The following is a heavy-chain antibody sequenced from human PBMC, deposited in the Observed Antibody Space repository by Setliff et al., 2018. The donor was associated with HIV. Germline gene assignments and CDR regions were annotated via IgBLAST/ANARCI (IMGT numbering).Heavy chain of an antibody. V-gene: IGHV1-69*04. CDR2: FIPILDIT. Sequence: KVSCKASGDTPSTYAINWVRQAPGQGLEWMGQFIPILDITNYAQKFQGRVTITADKSTNTMYMEMTSLTSEDTAVYYCAGPRGDEAFDIWGQGTMVTVSS. J-gene: IGHJ3*02. D-gene: IGHD3-10*01. CDR1: GDTPSTYA. CDR3: AGPRGDEAFDI.